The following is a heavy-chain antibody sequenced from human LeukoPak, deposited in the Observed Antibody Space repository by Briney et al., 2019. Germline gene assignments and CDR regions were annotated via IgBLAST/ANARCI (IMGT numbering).Heavy chain of an antibody. J-gene: IGHJ6*02. V-gene: IGHV4-39*07. CDR2: INHSGST. CDR1: GGSISSSSYY. Sequence: SETLSLTCTVSGGSISSSSYYWGWIRQPPGKGLEWIGDINHSGSTNYNPSLKSRVTMSVDTSKNQFSLRLSSVTAADTAVFSCASSYSGYDYRGMDVWGQGTTVTVSS. CDR3: ASSYSGYDYRGMDV. D-gene: IGHD5-12*01.